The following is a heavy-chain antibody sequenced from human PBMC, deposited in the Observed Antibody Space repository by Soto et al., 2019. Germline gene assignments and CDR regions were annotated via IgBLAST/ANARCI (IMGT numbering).Heavy chain of an antibody. CDR3: AIECGGDLFDAFDI. CDR1: GGSISIGGYS. Sequence: SETLSLTCTVSGGSISIGGYSWNWSRQPPGKGLELIGYIYHGGTTYYNPTLKSRVTISLDGSKNQYSLNLRFVTAADTAVSYCAIECGGDLFDAFDIW. J-gene: IGHJ3*02. V-gene: IGHV4-30-2*01. D-gene: IGHD2-21*02. CDR2: IYHGGTT.